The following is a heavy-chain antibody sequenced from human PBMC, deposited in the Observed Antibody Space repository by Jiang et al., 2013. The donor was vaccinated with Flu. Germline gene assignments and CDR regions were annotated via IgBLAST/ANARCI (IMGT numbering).Heavy chain of an antibody. CDR2: HTTSPPGFT. CDR1: GDSVSSNSAA. D-gene: IGHD3-16*02. CDR3: ARDLPGDIYTSSWTGFDA. Sequence: QTLSLTCAISGDSVSSNSAAWNGSGSPHRGALSGWGRHTTSPPGFTEYADSVKSRVAINADTSKNHFSLQLKSMTPDDTAVYYCARDLPGDIYTSSWTGFDAWGQGTQVTVSS. J-gene: IGHJ5*02. V-gene: IGHV6-1*01.